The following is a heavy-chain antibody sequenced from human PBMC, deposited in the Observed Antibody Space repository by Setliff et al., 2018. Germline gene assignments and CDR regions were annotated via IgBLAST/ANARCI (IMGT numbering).Heavy chain of an antibody. CDR3: AREQWLDPPGYYYMDV. J-gene: IGHJ6*03. CDR2: IYIGGSA. CDR1: GGSISSYY. D-gene: IGHD6-19*01. V-gene: IGHV4-4*07. Sequence: SETLSLTCKVSGGSISSYYWSWIRQPAGKGLEWIGHIYIGGSANYNPSLKSRVTMSIDTSKNQFSLKLNSVTAADMAVYYCAREQWLDPPGYYYMDVWAKGTTVTVSS.